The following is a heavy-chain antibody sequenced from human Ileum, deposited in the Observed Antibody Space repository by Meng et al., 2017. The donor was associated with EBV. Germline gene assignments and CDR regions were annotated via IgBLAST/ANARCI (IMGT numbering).Heavy chain of an antibody. CDR1: GGSSSVINW. Sequence: QVQLRESGPGVVNLSGTLSLTCAVSGGSSSVINWWSWVRQSPEKGLEWIGEMSDSGITHYNPSLKSRVTISADKSNNQFSLKLTSVTSADTAVYFCAKNGEKYFEYWGQGTLVTVSS. J-gene: IGHJ4*02. CDR2: MSDSGIT. V-gene: IGHV4-4*02. CDR3: AKNGEKYFEY.